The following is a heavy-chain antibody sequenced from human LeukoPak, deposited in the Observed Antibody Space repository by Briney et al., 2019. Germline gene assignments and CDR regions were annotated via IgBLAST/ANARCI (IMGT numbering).Heavy chain of an antibody. V-gene: IGHV3-33*06. CDR2: IWYDGSNK. CDR1: GFTFSSYG. D-gene: IGHD6-19*01. Sequence: PGGSLRLSCAASGFTFSSYGMHWVRQAPGKGLEWVAVIWYDGSNKYYADSVKGRFTISRDNSKNTLYLQMNSLRVEDTAVYYCAKGGSGWYPGFDYWGQGILVTVSS. J-gene: IGHJ4*02. CDR3: AKGGSGWYPGFDY.